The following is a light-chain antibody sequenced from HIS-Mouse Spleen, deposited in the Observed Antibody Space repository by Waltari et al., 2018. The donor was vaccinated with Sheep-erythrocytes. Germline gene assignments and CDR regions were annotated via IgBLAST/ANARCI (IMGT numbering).Light chain of an antibody. J-gene: IGKJ2*01. CDR1: QGIRND. Sequence: AIQMTQYPSSLSASVGDRVTITCRASQGIRNDLGWYQQKPGKAPKLLIYAASSLPSGVPSRFSGSGSGTDFTLTISSLQPEDFATYYCLQDYNYPYTFGQGTKLEIK. V-gene: IGKV1-6*01. CDR3: LQDYNYPYT. CDR2: AAS.